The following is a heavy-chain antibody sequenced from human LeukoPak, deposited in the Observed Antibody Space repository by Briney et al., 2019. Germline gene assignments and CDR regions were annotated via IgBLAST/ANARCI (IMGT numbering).Heavy chain of an antibody. J-gene: IGHJ4*02. CDR2: INWNGDNT. CDR1: GFTFDDYG. CDR3: AGGFDGNFDY. Sequence: PGGSLRLSCAASGFTFDDYGMSWVRQAPGKGLEWVSGINWNGDNTDYADSVKGRFTISRDNAKNSLYLQMNSLRAEDTALYYCAGGFDGNFDYWGQGTLVTVSP. D-gene: IGHD3-9*01. V-gene: IGHV3-20*04.